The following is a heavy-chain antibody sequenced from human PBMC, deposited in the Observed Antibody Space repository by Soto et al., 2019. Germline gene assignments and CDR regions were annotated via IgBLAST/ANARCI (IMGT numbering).Heavy chain of an antibody. J-gene: IGHJ3*02. Sequence: PGGSLRLSCAASGFTFSSYAMHWVRQAPGKGLEWVAVISYDGSNKYYADSVKGRFTISRDNSKNTLYPQMNSLRAEDTAVYYCARVDMIVVVITQVGAFDIWGQGTMVTVSS. V-gene: IGHV3-30-3*01. CDR1: GFTFSSYA. CDR3: ARVDMIVVVITQVGAFDI. CDR2: ISYDGSNK. D-gene: IGHD3-22*01.